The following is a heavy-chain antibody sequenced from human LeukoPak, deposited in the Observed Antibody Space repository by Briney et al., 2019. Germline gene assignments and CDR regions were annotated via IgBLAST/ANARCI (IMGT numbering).Heavy chain of an antibody. D-gene: IGHD1-26*01. CDR3: AKENPVGGTNYFDY. J-gene: IGHJ4*02. CDR2: ITGGGHNI. V-gene: IGHV3-23*01. CDR1: GFTFSSFP. Sequence: GGSLRLSCAASGFTFSSFPMSWVRQAPGKGLEWVSAITGGGHNIYYADSVKGRFTISRGNSKNTLYLQMNTLRAEDRAVYFCAKENPVGGTNYFDYWGQGTLVTVAS.